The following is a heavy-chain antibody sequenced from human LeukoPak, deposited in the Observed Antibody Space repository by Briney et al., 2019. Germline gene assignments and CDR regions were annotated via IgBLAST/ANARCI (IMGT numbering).Heavy chain of an antibody. V-gene: IGHV1-2*02. D-gene: IGHD5-12*01. CDR1: GYTFTGYY. CDR3: ARGVGYSAYEPFDY. CDR2: INPNSGGT. J-gene: IGHJ4*02. Sequence: ASVKVSCKASGYTFTGYYMHWVRQAPGQGLEWMGWINPNSGGTNYAQKFQGRVTMTRDTSISTAYMELSRLRSEDTAVYYCARGVGYSAYEPFDYWGQGTLVTVSS.